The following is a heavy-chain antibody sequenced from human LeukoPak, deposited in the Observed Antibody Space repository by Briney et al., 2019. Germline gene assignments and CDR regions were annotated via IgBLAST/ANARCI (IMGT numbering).Heavy chain of an antibody. J-gene: IGHJ4*02. CDR3: AREGLSDGSGSYYVRRRTYYFDY. D-gene: IGHD3-10*01. CDR1: GFTFSSYW. CDR2: IKQDGSEK. V-gene: IGHV3-7*01. Sequence: PGGSLRLSCAASGFTFSSYWMSWVRQAPGKGLEWVANIKQDGSEKYYVDSVKGRFTISRDNAKNSLYLQVNSLRAEDTAVYYCAREGLSDGSGSYYVRRRTYYFDYWGQGTLVTVSS.